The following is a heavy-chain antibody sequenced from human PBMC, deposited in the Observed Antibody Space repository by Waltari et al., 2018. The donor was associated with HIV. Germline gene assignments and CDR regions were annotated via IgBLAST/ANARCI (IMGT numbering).Heavy chain of an antibody. CDR3: AKSGQLASYYFDY. V-gene: IGHV3-9*01. J-gene: IGHJ4*02. D-gene: IGHD6-6*01. Sequence: EGQLVESGGGLVQPGRSLRLSCAASGFTFDDYALPWVRQAPGKGLEWVSGISWNSGSIGYADSVKGRFTISRDNAKNSLYLQMNSLRAEDTALYYCAKSGQLASYYFDYWGQGTLVTVSS. CDR2: ISWNSGSI. CDR1: GFTFDDYA.